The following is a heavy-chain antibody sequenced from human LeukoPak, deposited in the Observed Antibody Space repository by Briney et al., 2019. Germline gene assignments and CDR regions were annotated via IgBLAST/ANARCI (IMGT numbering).Heavy chain of an antibody. V-gene: IGHV1-3*01. J-gene: IGHJ3*02. Sequence: GASVKVSCKASGYTFTSYAMHWVRLAPGQRLEWMGWINAGNGNTKYSQKFQGRVTITRDTSASTAYMELSSLRSEDTAVYYCARVDTAMVPDAFDIWGQGTMVTVSS. CDR3: ARVDTAMVPDAFDI. D-gene: IGHD5-18*01. CDR1: GYTFTSYA. CDR2: INAGNGNT.